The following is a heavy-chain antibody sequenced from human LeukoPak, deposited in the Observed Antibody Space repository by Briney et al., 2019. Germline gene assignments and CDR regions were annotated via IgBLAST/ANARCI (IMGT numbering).Heavy chain of an antibody. Sequence: PGGSLRLSCAASGFTFSSYSTNWVRQAPGKGLEWVSSISSSSSYIYYADSVKGRFTISRDNAKNSLYLQMNSLRAEDTAVYYCASDRIVGATSAFDIWGQGTMVTVSS. J-gene: IGHJ3*02. V-gene: IGHV3-21*01. CDR1: GFTFSSYS. D-gene: IGHD1-26*01. CDR2: ISSSSSYI. CDR3: ASDRIVGATSAFDI.